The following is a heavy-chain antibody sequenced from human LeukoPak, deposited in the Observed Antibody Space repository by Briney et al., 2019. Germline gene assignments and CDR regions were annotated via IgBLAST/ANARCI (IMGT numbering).Heavy chain of an antibody. J-gene: IGHJ4*02. D-gene: IGHD3-3*01. CDR2: IIPIFGTA. V-gene: IGHV1-69*13. CDR3: ARDRTIFGVVTAGGRFDY. Sequence: SVKVSCKASGYTFTSYAMHWVRQAPGQGLEWMGGIIPIFGTANYAQKFQGRVTITADESTSTAYMELSSLRSEDTAVYYCARDRTIFGVVTAGGRFDYWGQGTLVTVSS. CDR1: GYTFTSYA.